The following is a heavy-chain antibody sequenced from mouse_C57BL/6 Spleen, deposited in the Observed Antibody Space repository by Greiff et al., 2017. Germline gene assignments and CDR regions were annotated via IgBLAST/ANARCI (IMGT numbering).Heavy chain of an antibody. D-gene: IGHD2-2*01. CDR3: ARNGYQPYAMDY. CDR2: IDPSDSET. V-gene: IGHV1-52*01. J-gene: IGHJ4*01. Sequence: QVQLQQPGAELVRPGSSVKLSCKASGYTFTSYWMHWVKQRPIQGLEWIGNIDPSDSETHYNQKFKDKATLTVDKSSSTAYMQLSSLTSEDSAVYYCARNGYQPYAMDYWGQGTSVTVSS. CDR1: GYTFTSYW.